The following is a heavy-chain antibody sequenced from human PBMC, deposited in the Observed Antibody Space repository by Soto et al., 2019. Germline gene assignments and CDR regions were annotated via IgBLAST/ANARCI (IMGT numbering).Heavy chain of an antibody. CDR1: RYTFPSYG. Sequence: GASVKVCCKASRYTFPSYGISWVRQAPGQGLEWMGWISAYNGNTNYAQKLQGRVTMTTDTSTSTAYMELRSLRSDDTAVYYCARDRPVTMVQTNWFDPWGQGTLVTVSS. V-gene: IGHV1-18*01. CDR3: ARDRPVTMVQTNWFDP. J-gene: IGHJ5*02. D-gene: IGHD3-10*01. CDR2: ISAYNGNT.